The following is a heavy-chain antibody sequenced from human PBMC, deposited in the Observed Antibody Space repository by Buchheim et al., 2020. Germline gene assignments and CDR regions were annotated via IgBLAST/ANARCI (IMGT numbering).Heavy chain of an antibody. Sequence: QVQLVESGGGVVQPGRSLRLSCAASGFTFSSYAMHWVRQAPGKGLEWVTVISYDGSNKYYADSVKGRFTISRDNSKNTLYLQMNSLRAEDTAVYYCARIAFDYWGQGTL. CDR2: ISYDGSNK. D-gene: IGHD2-21*01. CDR3: ARIAFDY. CDR1: GFTFSSYA. J-gene: IGHJ4*02. V-gene: IGHV3-30-3*01.